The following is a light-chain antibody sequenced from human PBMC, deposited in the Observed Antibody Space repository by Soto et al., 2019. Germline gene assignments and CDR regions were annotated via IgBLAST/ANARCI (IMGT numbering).Light chain of an antibody. CDR3: CSYASSTTLV. CDR1: SSGVGSYNL. V-gene: IGLV2-23*01. Sequence: QSALTQPASVSGSPGQSITIPCSGTSSGVGSYNLVSWYQQHPGKAPKFLIYEGSKRPSGVSSRFSGSTSGYTASLTISGLQAEDEAHYYCCSYASSTTLVFGGGTKLTVL. CDR2: EGS. J-gene: IGLJ2*01.